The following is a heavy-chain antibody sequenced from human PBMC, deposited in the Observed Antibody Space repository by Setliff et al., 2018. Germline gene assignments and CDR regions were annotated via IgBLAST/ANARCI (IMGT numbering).Heavy chain of an antibody. V-gene: IGHV5-51*01. J-gene: IGHJ3*02. Sequence: PGASQKISCKASGYSLTNYWIGWVRQMPGKGLEWMGIIYPDVSDPRYSPSFQGQVTISVDKSINTAFLQWNNLKASDSAMYYCATTRLASRWYVVDGFEIWGQGTLVTVSS. CDR2: IYPDVSDP. CDR1: GYSLTNYW. CDR3: ATTRLASRWYVVDGFEI. D-gene: IGHD6-13*01.